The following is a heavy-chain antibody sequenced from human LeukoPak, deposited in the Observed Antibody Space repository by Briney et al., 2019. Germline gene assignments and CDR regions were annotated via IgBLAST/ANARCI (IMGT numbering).Heavy chain of an antibody. J-gene: IGHJ1*01. V-gene: IGHV3-73*01. Sequence: PGGSLRLSCAASGFTFSGSATHWVRQASGKGLEWVGRIRSKANSYATAYAASVKGRFTISRDDSKNTAYLQMNSLKTEDTAVYYCTRLGAEYFQHWGQGTLVTVSS. CDR3: TRLGAEYFQH. CDR2: IRSKANSYAT. CDR1: GFTFSGSA.